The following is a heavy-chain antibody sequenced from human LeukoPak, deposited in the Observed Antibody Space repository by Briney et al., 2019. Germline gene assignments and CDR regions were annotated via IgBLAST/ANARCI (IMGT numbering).Heavy chain of an antibody. CDR3: ARHNPYSSGWYCFDD. J-gene: IGHJ4*02. Sequence: GGSLRLSCAPSGFSFSSYWMSWVRQAPGKGLEWVANIKHDGSEKYYVDSVKGRFTISRDNAKNSLYLQMNSLRAEDTAVYYCARHNPYSSGWYCFDDWGQGTLVTVSS. CDR1: GFSFSSYW. D-gene: IGHD6-13*01. V-gene: IGHV3-7*02. CDR2: IKHDGSEK.